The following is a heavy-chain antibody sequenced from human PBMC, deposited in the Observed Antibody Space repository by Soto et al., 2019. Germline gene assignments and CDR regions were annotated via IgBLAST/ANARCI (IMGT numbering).Heavy chain of an antibody. D-gene: IGHD3-16*01. CDR2: ISDDGRTT. J-gene: IGHJ1*01. CDR1: GFTFRNYR. CDR3: ARDGGGLAH. V-gene: IGHV3-74*01. Sequence: EVQLVESGGDLVQPGDSLRLSCAASGFTFRNYRMHWVRQVPGKGLVCVSFISDDGRTTRYADSVKGRFTISRDNAKNTVYLEMNSLTVDDTAMYYCARDGGGLAHWGQGALVTVSS.